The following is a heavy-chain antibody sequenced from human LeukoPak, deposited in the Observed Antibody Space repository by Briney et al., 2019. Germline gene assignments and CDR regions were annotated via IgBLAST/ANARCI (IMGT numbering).Heavy chain of an antibody. CDR1: GGSISSSNW. Sequence: PSGTLSLTCAVSGGSISSSNWWSWVRQPPGKGLEWIGEVYHSGRTNYNPSLKSRVTISVDKSKNQFSLKLSSVTAADTAVYYCARANVGGIVVVPTAIRDVWFDPWGQGTLVTVSS. J-gene: IGHJ5*02. V-gene: IGHV4-4*02. CDR2: VYHSGRT. D-gene: IGHD2-2*02. CDR3: ARANVGGIVVVPTAIRDVWFDP.